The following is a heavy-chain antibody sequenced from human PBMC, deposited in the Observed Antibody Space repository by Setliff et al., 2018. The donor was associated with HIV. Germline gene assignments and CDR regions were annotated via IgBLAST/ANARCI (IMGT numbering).Heavy chain of an antibody. Sequence: PGGSLRLSCAASGFTFSNAWLSWVRQAPGKGLEWVGRIKSKTDGGTTDYAAPVKGRLTISRDDSKNTLYLQVNNLKTEDTAVYHCTRGYSGVAIYAFDIWGQGTVVTVSS. J-gene: IGHJ3*02. V-gene: IGHV3-15*01. CDR1: GFTFSNAW. D-gene: IGHD5-12*01. CDR3: TRGYSGVAIYAFDI. CDR2: IKSKTDGGTT.